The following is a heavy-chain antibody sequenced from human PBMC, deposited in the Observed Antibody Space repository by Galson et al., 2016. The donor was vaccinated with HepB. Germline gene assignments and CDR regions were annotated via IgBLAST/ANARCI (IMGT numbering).Heavy chain of an antibody. D-gene: IGHD7-27*01. J-gene: IGHJ4*02. V-gene: IGHV3-23*01. CDR2: ISISGRKT. Sequence: SLRLSCAASGFTFEYFAMSWVRQAPGKGLEWVSTISISGRKTHYADSVKGRFTISRDNSTNTLYLQLTSLRAEGTARYYCAKDLGDNWGPGTLVTVSS. CDR3: AKDLGDN. CDR1: GFTFEYFA.